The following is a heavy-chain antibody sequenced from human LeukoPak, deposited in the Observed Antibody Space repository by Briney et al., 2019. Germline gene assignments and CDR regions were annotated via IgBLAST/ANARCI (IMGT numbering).Heavy chain of an antibody. CDR3: ASSARPYSGSWYITYYYYYMDV. V-gene: IGHV1-69*05. Sequence: SVKASCKASGGTFSSYAISWVRQAPGQGLEWMGGIIPIFGTANYAQKFQGRVTITTDESTSTAYMELSSLRSEDTAVYYCASSARPYSGSWYITYYYYYMDVWGKGTTVTVSS. D-gene: IGHD6-13*01. CDR2: IIPIFGTA. CDR1: GGTFSSYA. J-gene: IGHJ6*03.